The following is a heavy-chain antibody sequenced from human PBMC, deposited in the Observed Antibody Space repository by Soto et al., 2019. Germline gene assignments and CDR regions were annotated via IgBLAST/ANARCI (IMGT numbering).Heavy chain of an antibody. CDR2: MNPNSGNT. CDR3: ARYYYDSSGYPLGY. J-gene: IGHJ4*02. D-gene: IGHD3-22*01. Sequence: QVQLVQSGAEVKKPGASVKVSCKASGYTFTSYDINWVRQATGQGLEWMGWMNPNSGNTGYAQKFHGRVTMTRNTSISTAYMELSSLRSEDTAVYYCARYYYDSSGYPLGYWGQGTLVTVSS. CDR1: GYTFTSYD. V-gene: IGHV1-8*01.